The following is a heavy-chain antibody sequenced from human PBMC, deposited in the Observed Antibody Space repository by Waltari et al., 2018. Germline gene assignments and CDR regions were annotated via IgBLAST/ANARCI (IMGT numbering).Heavy chain of an antibody. D-gene: IGHD2-15*01. J-gene: IGHJ3*02. V-gene: IGHV4-39*07. Sequence: QLQLQESGPGLLKPSEPLSLTCTVPGGSIISRCYYCGWIRQPPGKGLEWIGSIYYSGSTYYNPSLKSRVTISVDTSKNQFSLKLSSVTAADTAVYYCASIWVVVPFRAFDIWGQGTMVTVSS. CDR2: IYYSGST. CDR1: GGSIISRCYY. CDR3: ASIWVVVPFRAFDI.